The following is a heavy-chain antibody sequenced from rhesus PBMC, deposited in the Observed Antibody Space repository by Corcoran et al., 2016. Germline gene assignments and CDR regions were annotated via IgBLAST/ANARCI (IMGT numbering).Heavy chain of an antibody. CDR1: GGSISGYYY. V-gene: IGHV4-73*01. Sequence: QVQLQQWGEGLVKPSETLSLTCAVYGGSISGYYYWSWIRQPPGKGLEWFGYIYGNSASTNYNPSIKHRVTISKYTSNNQFSLKLSSVTAADTAVYYCARDRRFSSGWLFDYWGQGVLVTVSS. J-gene: IGHJ4*01. CDR3: ARDRRFSSGWLFDY. D-gene: IGHD6-31*01. CDR2: IYGNSAST.